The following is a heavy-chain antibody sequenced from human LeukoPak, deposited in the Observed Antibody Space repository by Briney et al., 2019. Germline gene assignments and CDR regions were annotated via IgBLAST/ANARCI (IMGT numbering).Heavy chain of an antibody. CDR3: ARGRLYYDILTRTRYFDH. J-gene: IGHJ4*02. D-gene: IGHD3-9*01. V-gene: IGHV4-34*01. CDR1: GGSFSDYY. Sequence: PSETLSLTCAVYGGSFSDYYWSWIRQPPGKGLEWIGEINHSGSTNYNPSLKSRVIISVDTSKNQFSLKLSSVTAADTAVYYCARGRLYYDILTRTRYFDHWGQGTLVTVSS. CDR2: INHSGST.